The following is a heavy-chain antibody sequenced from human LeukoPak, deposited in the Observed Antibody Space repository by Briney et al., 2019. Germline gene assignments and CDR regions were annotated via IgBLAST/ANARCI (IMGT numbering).Heavy chain of an antibody. CDR2: ISNSGSSK. Sequence: GGSLRLSCAASGFTFSNYAMSWVRQAPGKGLEWVSGISNSGSSKDYADSVKGRFTISRDNSKNTLFLQMNSLRAEDTAIYYCAKGEYGSGWPDWGQGTLVTVSS. J-gene: IGHJ4*02. V-gene: IGHV3-23*01. CDR1: GFTFSNYA. CDR3: AKGEYGSGWPD. D-gene: IGHD6-19*01.